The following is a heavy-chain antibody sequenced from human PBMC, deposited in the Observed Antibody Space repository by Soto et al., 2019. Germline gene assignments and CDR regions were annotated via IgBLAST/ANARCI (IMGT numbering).Heavy chain of an antibody. CDR3: ARSKRARGVIISLPNCWFDP. Sequence: SETLSLTCTVSGGSISSGGYYWSWIRQHPGKGLEWIGYIYYSGSTYYNPSLKSRVTISVDTSKNQFSLKLSSVTAADTAVYYCARSKRARGVIISLPNCWFDPWGQGTLVTVSS. D-gene: IGHD3-10*01. CDR2: IYYSGST. V-gene: IGHV4-31*03. CDR1: GGSISSGGYY. J-gene: IGHJ5*02.